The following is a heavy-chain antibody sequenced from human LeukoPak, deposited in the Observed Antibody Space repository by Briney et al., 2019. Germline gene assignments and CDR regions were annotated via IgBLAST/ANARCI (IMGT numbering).Heavy chain of an antibody. V-gene: IGHV3-48*02. J-gene: IGHJ4*02. CDR3: ARDPDALDY. CDR1: GFTFSGYS. Sequence: GGSLRLSCAASGFTFSGYSMNWVRQAPGKGLEWVSYIRSSGSPIYYADSVKGRFTISRDNAKNSVCLQMNSLRDEDTAVYYCARDPDALDYWGQGTLVSVSS. CDR2: IRSSGSPI.